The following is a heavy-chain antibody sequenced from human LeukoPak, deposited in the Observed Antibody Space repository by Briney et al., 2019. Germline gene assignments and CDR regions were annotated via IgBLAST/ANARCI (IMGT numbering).Heavy chain of an antibody. CDR3: AKDRDLRQAYYFDH. Sequence: GGSLRLSCAASGFTFSSYAMSWFRQAPGKGLEWVSAISGSGGSTYYADPVKGRFTVSRDNSKNTLYLQMNSLRAEDTAVYYCAKDRDLRQAYYFDHWGQGTLVTVSS. J-gene: IGHJ4*02. V-gene: IGHV3-23*01. CDR2: ISGSGGST. CDR1: GFTFSSYA.